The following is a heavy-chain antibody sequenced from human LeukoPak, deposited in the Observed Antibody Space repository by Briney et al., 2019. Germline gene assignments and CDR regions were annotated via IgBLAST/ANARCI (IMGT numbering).Heavy chain of an antibody. CDR1: GFTFSGSA. J-gene: IGHJ4*02. V-gene: IGHV3-73*01. Sequence: GGSLRLSCAASGFTFSGSAMHWVRQASGKGLEWVGRIRSKANSYATAYAASVKGRFTISRDDSKNTAYLRMNSLKTEDTAVYYCTRRNVDTAVFDYWGQGTLVTVSS. CDR2: IRSKANSYAT. D-gene: IGHD5-18*01. CDR3: TRRNVDTAVFDY.